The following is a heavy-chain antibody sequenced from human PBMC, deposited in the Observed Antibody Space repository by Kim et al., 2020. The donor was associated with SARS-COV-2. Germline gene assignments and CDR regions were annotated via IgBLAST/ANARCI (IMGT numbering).Heavy chain of an antibody. CDR1: GGSISSSSYY. J-gene: IGHJ4*02. CDR3: ALGLSGLHDFDY. CDR2: IYYSGST. Sequence: SETLSLTCTVSGGSISSSSYYWGWIRQPPGKGLEWIGSIYYSGSTYYNPSLKSRVTISVDTSKNQFSLKLSSVTAADTAVYYCALGLSGLHDFDYWGQGTLVTVSS. V-gene: IGHV4-39*07. D-gene: IGHD3-16*01.